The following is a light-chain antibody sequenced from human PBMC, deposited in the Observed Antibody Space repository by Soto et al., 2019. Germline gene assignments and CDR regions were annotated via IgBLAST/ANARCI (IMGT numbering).Light chain of an antibody. CDR1: ERINSW. Sequence: DIQMTQSPSTLSAFVGDRVTITCRASERINSWLAWYQQKPGKAPKLLISKASTLESGVPSRFSGGGSGAEFTLTITRLEPEDFAVFYCQQYGSSEIIFGQGTRLEIK. CDR3: QQYGSSEII. CDR2: KAS. V-gene: IGKV1-5*03. J-gene: IGKJ5*01.